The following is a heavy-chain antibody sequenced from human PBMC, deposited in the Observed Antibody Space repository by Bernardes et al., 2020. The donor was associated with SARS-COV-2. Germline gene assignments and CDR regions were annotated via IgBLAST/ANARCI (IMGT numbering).Heavy chain of an antibody. CDR2: ISYEGSIK. CDR1: GFSFNNYG. CDR3: AKDRSIFWFGEGKNPVHP. Sequence: GGSLRLSCATSGFSFNNYGLHWVRQAPGKGPEWVAVISYEGSIKYYADSVGGRFTISRDSSRNTLFLDMKSLRAEDTAVYYCAKDRSIFWFGEGKNPVHPGGQGTPVTVSS. J-gene: IGHJ4*02. D-gene: IGHD3-10*01. V-gene: IGHV3-30*18.